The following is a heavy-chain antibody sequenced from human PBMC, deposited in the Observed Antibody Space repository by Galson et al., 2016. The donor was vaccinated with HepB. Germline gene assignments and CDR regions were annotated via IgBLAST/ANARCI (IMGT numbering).Heavy chain of an antibody. CDR1: GHTFTNYY. Sequence: SVKVSCKVSGHTFTNYYISWVRQAPGQGLEWLGWIHTDNGDTNYAHIVQGRVTMTTDTSTTTAYMELTSLRSDDTAVYYCARGHCTRTNCYWNFDHWGQGTLVTVSS. CDR3: ARGHCTRTNCYWNFDH. V-gene: IGHV1-18*01. CDR2: IHTDNGDT. D-gene: IGHD2-2*01. J-gene: IGHJ4*02.